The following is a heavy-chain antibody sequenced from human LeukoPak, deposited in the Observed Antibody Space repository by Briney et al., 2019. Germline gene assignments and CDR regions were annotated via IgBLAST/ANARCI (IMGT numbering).Heavy chain of an antibody. CDR2: IYYSGST. V-gene: IGHV4-39*07. J-gene: IGHJ6*03. CDR3: ARGSSWAYYYYYMDV. Sequence: SETLSLTCTVSGGSISSSSYYWGWIRQPPGKGLEWIGSIYYSGSTYYNPSLKSRVTISVDTSKNQFSLKLSSVTAADTAVYYCARGSSWAYYYYYMDVWGKGTTVTVSS. CDR1: GGSISSSSYY. D-gene: IGHD6-13*01.